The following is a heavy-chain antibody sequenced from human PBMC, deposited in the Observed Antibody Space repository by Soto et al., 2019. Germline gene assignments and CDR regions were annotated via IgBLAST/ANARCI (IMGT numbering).Heavy chain of an antibody. CDR3: ARDHDYCDYRHRAPPDY. Sequence: QVQLVESGGGVVQPGRSLRLSCAASGFTFSSYGMHWVRQAPGKGLEWVAVIWYDGSNKYYADSVKGRFTISRDNSKNTLYLQMNSLRAEDTAVYYCARDHDYCDYRHRAPPDYWGQGTLVTVSS. D-gene: IGHD4-17*01. CDR1: GFTFSSYG. J-gene: IGHJ4*02. CDR2: IWYDGSNK. V-gene: IGHV3-33*01.